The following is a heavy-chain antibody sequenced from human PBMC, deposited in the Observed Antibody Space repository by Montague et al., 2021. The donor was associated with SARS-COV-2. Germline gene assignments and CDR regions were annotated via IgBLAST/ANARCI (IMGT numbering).Heavy chain of an antibody. J-gene: IGHJ3*01. CDR1: GASLSSDSLS. Sequence: GASLSSDSLSWHWIRQSPSRGLEWLASTYYRSKWYNDSAPSVSGRATVKPDTSRNQFSLHLDSVTPEDTALYFCARKMDSSFDVWGKGTMVIVSS. D-gene: IGHD2-2*03. CDR2: TYYRSKWYN. CDR3: ARKMDSSFDV. V-gene: IGHV6-1*01.